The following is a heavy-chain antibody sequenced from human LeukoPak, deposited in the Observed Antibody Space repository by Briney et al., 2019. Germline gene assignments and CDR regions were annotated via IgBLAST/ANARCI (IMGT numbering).Heavy chain of an antibody. CDR2: MDPKSANT. J-gene: IGHJ5*02. Sequence: GASVKVSCKASGYIFTNYDIHWVRQATGQGLEWMAWMDPKSANTGYAQKFQGRVTVTRNTSISTAYMELSGLRSEDTAVYYCNRGGNWFDPWGQGTLVTVSS. D-gene: IGHD1-14*01. CDR3: NRGGNWFDP. CDR1: GYIFTNYD. V-gene: IGHV1-8*02.